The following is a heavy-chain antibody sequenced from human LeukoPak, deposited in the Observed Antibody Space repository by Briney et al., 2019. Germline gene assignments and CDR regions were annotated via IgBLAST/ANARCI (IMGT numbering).Heavy chain of an antibody. CDR3: ARDTYGGNFDVGHLDY. CDR2: IYHSGST. J-gene: IGHJ4*02. D-gene: IGHD4-23*01. Sequence: SETLSLTCTVSGGSISSSSYYWSWIRQPPGKGLEWIGYIYHSGSTYYNPSLKSRVTISVDRSKNQFSLKLSSVTAADTAVYYCARDTYGGNFDVGHLDYWGQGTLVTVSS. CDR1: GGSISSSSYY. V-gene: IGHV4-30-2*01.